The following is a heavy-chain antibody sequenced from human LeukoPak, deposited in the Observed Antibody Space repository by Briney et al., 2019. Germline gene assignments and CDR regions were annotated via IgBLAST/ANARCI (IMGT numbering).Heavy chain of an antibody. CDR3: AKATAADVYYFDY. Sequence: GGSLRLSCAASGFTFSNYAMTWVRQAPGKGLEWVSVISGGAGSPYYADSVKGRFTISRDNAKNTLYLQLNSLRAEDSAVYYCAKATAADVYYFDYWGQGALVTVSS. J-gene: IGHJ4*02. D-gene: IGHD6-13*01. CDR2: ISGGAGSP. V-gene: IGHV3-23*01. CDR1: GFTFSNYA.